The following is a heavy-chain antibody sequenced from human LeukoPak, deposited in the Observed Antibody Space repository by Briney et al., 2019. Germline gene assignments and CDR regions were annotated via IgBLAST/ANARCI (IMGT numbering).Heavy chain of an antibody. CDR2: IYTSGST. V-gene: IGHV4-4*07. CDR1: GGSISSYY. D-gene: IGHD1-26*01. Sequence: SETLSLTCTVSGGSISSYYWSWIRQPAGKGLEWIGRIYTSGSTNYNPSLKSRVTISVDMSKNQLSLKLSSVTAADTAVYYCARARYREINYAYAGGYYYMDVWGKGTTVTVSS. CDR3: ARARYREINYAYAGGYYYMDV. J-gene: IGHJ6*03.